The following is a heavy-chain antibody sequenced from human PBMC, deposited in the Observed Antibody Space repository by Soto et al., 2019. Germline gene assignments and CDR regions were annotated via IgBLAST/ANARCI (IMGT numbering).Heavy chain of an antibody. Sequence: GGSPRLSCSASGFTFSDYALHWVRQAPGKGLEWVTVISSDGSNRYYADSVKGRFTISRDNSKNTLYLQMNSLRVGDTAMYISGHLAGLAYTDDFWGQGTPVTVSS. CDR3: GHLAGLAYTDDF. D-gene: IGHD3-16*01. V-gene: IGHV3-30-3*01. J-gene: IGHJ4*02. CDR1: GFTFSDYA. CDR2: ISSDGSNR.